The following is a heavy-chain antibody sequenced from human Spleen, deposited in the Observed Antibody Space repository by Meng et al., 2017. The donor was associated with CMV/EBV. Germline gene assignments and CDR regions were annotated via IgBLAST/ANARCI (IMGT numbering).Heavy chain of an antibody. V-gene: IGHV1-18*01. CDR3: ARAPPALYYYGSGSLYYGMDV. D-gene: IGHD3-10*01. J-gene: IGHJ6*02. CDR2: ISAYNGNT. Sequence: ASVKVSCKASGYTFTSYGISWVRQAPGQGLEWMGWISAYNGNTNYAQKLQGRVTMTTDTSTSTAYMELSRLRSDDTAVYYCARAPPALYYYGSGSLYYGMDVWGQGTTVTVSS. CDR1: GYTFTSYG.